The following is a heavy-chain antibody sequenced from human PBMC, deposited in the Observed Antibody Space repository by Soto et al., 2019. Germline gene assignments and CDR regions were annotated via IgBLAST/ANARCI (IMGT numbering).Heavy chain of an antibody. D-gene: IGHD1-26*01. CDR3: ARSPYSGSLLLFDY. Sequence: ASVKVSCKASGYTFTSYGISWVRQAPGQGLEWMGWISAYNGNTNYAQKLQGRVNMTTDTSTSTAYMELRSLRSDDTAVYYCARSPYSGSLLLFDYWGQGTLVTVSS. CDR1: GYTFTSYG. CDR2: ISAYNGNT. J-gene: IGHJ4*02. V-gene: IGHV1-18*01.